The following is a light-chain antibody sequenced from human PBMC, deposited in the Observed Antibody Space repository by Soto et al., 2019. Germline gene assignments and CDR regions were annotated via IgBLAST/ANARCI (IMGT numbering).Light chain of an antibody. V-gene: IGKV1-33*01. CDR3: QHYNNLPPT. CDR2: DAY. Sequence: DIKMTQSPSSLSASVGARVTISGQASRAIGNSLNWYQQKPGKAPELLIYDAYNLETGVPSRFSGSGTGTDFTLTISSLQPEDIATYYCQHYNNLPPTFGPGTNVDIK. CDR1: RAIGNS. J-gene: IGKJ3*01.